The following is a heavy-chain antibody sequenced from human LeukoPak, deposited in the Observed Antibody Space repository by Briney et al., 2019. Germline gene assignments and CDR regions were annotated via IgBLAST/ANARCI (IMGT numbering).Heavy chain of an antibody. V-gene: IGHV3-15*07. CDR3: TRDLESSL. CDR2: IKRKSDGETT. CDR1: GFTFSNAW. Sequence: GGSLRVSCAASGFTFSNAWMNWVRQAPGKGLEWVGRIKRKSDGETTDYAAPVKGRFTISRDDSKNTLYLQMNSLKTEDTAVYYCTRDLESSLWGQGTLVIVSS. J-gene: IGHJ4*02.